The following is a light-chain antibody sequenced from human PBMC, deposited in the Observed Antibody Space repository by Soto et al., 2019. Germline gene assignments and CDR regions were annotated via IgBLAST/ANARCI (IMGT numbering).Light chain of an antibody. CDR2: GAS. Sequence: EIVLTQSPGTLSLSPGERATLSCRASQSVSSSYLAWYQQKPGQGPRLLIYGASTRATGVPVRFSGSGSGTEFTLTISRLQSEDFAVYYCQQYNNWPPLTFGGGTKVDNK. V-gene: IGKV3-15*01. J-gene: IGKJ4*01. CDR1: QSVSSSY. CDR3: QQYNNWPPLT.